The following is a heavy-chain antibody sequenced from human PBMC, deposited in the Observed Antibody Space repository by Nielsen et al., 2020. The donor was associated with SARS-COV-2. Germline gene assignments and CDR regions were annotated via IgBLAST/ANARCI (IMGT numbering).Heavy chain of an antibody. CDR3: ARASWIQLWSFDY. Sequence: SETLSLTCAASGGSISSSNWWSWVRQPPGKGLEWIGEIYHSGSTNYNPSLKSRVTISVDKSKNQFSLKLSSVTAADTAVYYCARASWIQLWSFDYWGQGTLVTVSS. CDR1: GGSISSSNW. J-gene: IGHJ4*02. V-gene: IGHV4-4*02. CDR2: IYHSGST. D-gene: IGHD5-18*01.